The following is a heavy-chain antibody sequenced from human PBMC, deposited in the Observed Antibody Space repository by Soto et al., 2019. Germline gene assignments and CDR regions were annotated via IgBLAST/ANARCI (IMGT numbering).Heavy chain of an antibody. V-gene: IGHV4-34*01. D-gene: IGHD6-13*01. J-gene: IGHJ3*02. CDR1: GGSFSGYY. Sequence: SETLSITCAVYGGSFSGYYWSWIRQPPGKGLEWIGEINHSGSTNYNPSLKSRVTISVDTSKNQFSLKLSSVTAADTAVYYCARGPLSFSFGGISWPPRFPPRANDAFDIWGQGTMVT. CDR3: ARGPLSFSFGGISWPPRFPPRANDAFDI. CDR2: INHSGST.